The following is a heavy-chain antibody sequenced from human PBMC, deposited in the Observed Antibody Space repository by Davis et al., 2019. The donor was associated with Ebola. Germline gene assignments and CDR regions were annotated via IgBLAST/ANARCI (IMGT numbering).Heavy chain of an antibody. J-gene: IGHJ4*02. CDR2: INPHNGNT. CDR3: ARVRTYYETSGYYYKPPDS. D-gene: IGHD3-22*01. CDR1: GYTFTNYG. Sequence: AASVKVSCKASGYTFTNYGITWVRQAPGQGLEWMGWINPHNGNTNYAQNVQGRVIMTSDTATTTAYMEVGSLRSDDTAVYYCARVRTYYETSGYYYKPPDSWGQGTLVTVSS. V-gene: IGHV1-18*04.